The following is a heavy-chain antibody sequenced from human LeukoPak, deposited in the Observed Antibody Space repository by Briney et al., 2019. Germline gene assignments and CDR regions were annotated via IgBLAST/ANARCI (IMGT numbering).Heavy chain of an antibody. V-gene: IGHV3-53*01. D-gene: IGHD3-10*01. CDR2: IYSGGST. Sequence: GGSLRLSCAASGFTVSSNYMSWVRQAPGKGLEWVSAIYSGGSTYYADSVKGRFTISRDNSKNTLYLQMNSLRAEDTAVYYCARDRLYGGFDYWGQGTLVTVSS. CDR3: ARDRLYGGFDY. J-gene: IGHJ4*02. CDR1: GFTVSSNY.